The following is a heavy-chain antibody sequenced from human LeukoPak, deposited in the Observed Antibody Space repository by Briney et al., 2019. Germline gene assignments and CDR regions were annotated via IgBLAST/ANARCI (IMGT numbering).Heavy chain of an antibody. D-gene: IGHD3-9*01. CDR1: GFTFSSYA. Sequence: GGSLRLSCAASGFTFSSYAMHWVRQAPGKGLEYVSAISSNGGSTCYANSVKGRFTISRDNSKNTLYLQMGSLRAEDMAVYYCARDLVGYDILTGYYNYFDYWGQGTLVTVSS. CDR2: ISSNGGST. J-gene: IGHJ4*02. CDR3: ARDLVGYDILTGYYNYFDY. V-gene: IGHV3-64*01.